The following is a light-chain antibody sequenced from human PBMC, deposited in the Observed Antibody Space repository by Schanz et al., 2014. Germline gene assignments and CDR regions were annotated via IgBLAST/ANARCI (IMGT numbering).Light chain of an antibody. V-gene: IGLV4-69*01. CDR1: SGHSTYA. Sequence: QLVLTQSPSASASLGASVKLTCTLSSGHSTYAIAWHQQQPEKGPRFLMRVNSDGSHIKGDGIPDRFSGSSSGAERYVTISSLQSEDEADYYCQTWGTGIWVFGGGTKLTVL. CDR3: QTWGTGIWV. J-gene: IGLJ3*02. CDR2: VNSDGSH.